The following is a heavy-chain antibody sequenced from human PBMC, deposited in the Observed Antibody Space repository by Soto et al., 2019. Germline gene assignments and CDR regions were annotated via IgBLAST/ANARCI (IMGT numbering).Heavy chain of an antibody. V-gene: IGHV1-69*13. J-gene: IGHJ4*02. D-gene: IGHD2-2*02. CDR1: GGTFSSYA. Sequence: SLKVSCKASGGTFSSYAISWVRQAPGQGLEWMGGIIPIFGTANYAQKFQGRVTITADESTSTAYMELSSLRSEDTAVYYCARSRKQEYPPVEYWGQGTLVTVSS. CDR3: ARSRKQEYPPVEY. CDR2: IIPIFGTA.